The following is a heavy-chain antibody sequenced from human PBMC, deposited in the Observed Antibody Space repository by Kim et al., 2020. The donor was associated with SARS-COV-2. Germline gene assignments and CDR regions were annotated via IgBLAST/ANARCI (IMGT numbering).Heavy chain of an antibody. J-gene: IGHJ4*02. Sequence: YAVSVKSRITINPDTSKNQFSLQLNSVTPEDTAVYYCARDLSYRPYYFDYWGQGTLVTVSS. CDR3: ARDLSYRPYYFDY. D-gene: IGHD1-26*01. V-gene: IGHV6-1*01.